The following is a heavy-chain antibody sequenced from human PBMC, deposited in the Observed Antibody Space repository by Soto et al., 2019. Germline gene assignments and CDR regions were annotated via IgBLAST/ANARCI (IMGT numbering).Heavy chain of an antibody. CDR1: GFTFDKFG. J-gene: IGHJ4*02. V-gene: IGHV3-30*18. CDR3: AKAVHSSGYYSYFDS. CDR2: MSFDGSNR. D-gene: IGHD3-22*01. Sequence: PGGSLRLSCAASGFTFDKFGMHWVRQAPGKGLEWVAVMSFDGSNRYYADSVKGRFTISRDNSKNTAYLQMNSMRTEDTAVYYCAKAVHSSGYYSYFDSWGQGTLVTVSS.